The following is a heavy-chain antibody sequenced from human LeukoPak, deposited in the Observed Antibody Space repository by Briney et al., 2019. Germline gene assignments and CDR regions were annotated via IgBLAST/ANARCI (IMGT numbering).Heavy chain of an antibody. CDR2: IYYSGST. CDR1: GRSISSYY. D-gene: IGHD6-13*01. Sequence: KPSETLSLTCTVSGRSISSYYWSWIRQPPGKGLEWIGYIYYSGSTNYNPSLKSRVTISVDTSKNQFSLKLSSVTAADTAVYYCARDRVAAAGKGFDYWGQGTLVTVSS. V-gene: IGHV4-59*01. J-gene: IGHJ4*02. CDR3: ARDRVAAAGKGFDY.